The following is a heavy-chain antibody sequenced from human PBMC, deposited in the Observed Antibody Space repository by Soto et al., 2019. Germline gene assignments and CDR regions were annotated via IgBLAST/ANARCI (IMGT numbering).Heavy chain of an antibody. CDR1: GYTFTSYD. CDR2: MNPSTGNT. V-gene: IGHV1-8*01. D-gene: IGHD6-19*01. CDR3: ARGRIIVAGGFDP. J-gene: IGHJ5*02. Sequence: QVQLVQSGAEVKKPGASVKVSCKASGYTFTSYDIIWVRQATGQGLEWMGWMNPSTGNTDSAEKFQGRLTMIRNTSISTVYMELSSLSFEDTDVYYCARGRIIVAGGFDPWGQGTLVTVSS.